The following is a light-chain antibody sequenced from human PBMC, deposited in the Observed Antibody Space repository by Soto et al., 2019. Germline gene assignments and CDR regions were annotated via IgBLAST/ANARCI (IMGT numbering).Light chain of an antibody. Sequence: DIQITQSPSVKSASVGDRVTITCRASQGISKYLAWFQQKPGKVPKRLIYAASTLQSGVPARFSGSGSGTEFTLTISSLQPEDFGTYYCLQHTSYPWTFGQGTKVEIK. CDR1: QGISKY. CDR2: AAS. CDR3: LQHTSYPWT. V-gene: IGKV1-17*03. J-gene: IGKJ1*01.